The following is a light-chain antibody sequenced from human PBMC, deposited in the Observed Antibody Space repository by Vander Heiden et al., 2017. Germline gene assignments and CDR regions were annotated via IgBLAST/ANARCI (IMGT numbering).Light chain of an antibody. Sequence: EIVMTQSPATLSVSPGERATLSCRASQSVSSNLAWYQQKPGQAPRLLIYGASTRATGIPARFSGSGSGTEFTLTISSLHTEDFAVYYCQQNNNWPPYTFGQGTKLEIK. J-gene: IGKJ2*01. CDR3: QQNNNWPPYT. CDR1: QSVSSN. CDR2: GAS. V-gene: IGKV3-15*01.